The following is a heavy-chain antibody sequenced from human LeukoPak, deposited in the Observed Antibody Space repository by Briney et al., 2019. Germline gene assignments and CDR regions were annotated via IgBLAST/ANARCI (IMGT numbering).Heavy chain of an antibody. V-gene: IGHV3-23*01. D-gene: IGHD3-10*01. CDR1: GFTVNANY. J-gene: IGHJ6*02. CDR2: LNYNGDYT. CDR3: AKDHYFGEVTDV. Sequence: PGGSLRLSCAASGFTVNANYMSWVRQAPGKGLEWVSSLNYNGDYTDYADSVKGRFTISRDNSKNTLYLQMNSLRAEDTAIYFCAKDHYFGEVTDVWGQGTTVTVSS.